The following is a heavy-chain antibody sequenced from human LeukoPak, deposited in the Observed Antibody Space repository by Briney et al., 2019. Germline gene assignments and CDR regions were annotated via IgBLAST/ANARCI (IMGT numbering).Heavy chain of an antibody. V-gene: IGHV4-34*01. J-gene: IGHJ5*02. CDR1: GGFFSGYY. Sequence: SETLSLTCAVYGGFFSGYYWSWIRQPPGKGLEWIGEINHSGSTNYNPSLKSRVTISVDTSKNQFSLKLSSVTAADTAVHYCARAKQQLGWYKRWFDPWGQGTLVTVSS. D-gene: IGHD6-13*01. CDR3: ARAKQQLGWYKRWFDP. CDR2: INHSGST.